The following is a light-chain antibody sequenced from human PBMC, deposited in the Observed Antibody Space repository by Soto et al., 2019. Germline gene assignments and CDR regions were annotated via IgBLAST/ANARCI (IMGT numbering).Light chain of an antibody. CDR1: SGHSSDA. CDR2: VNSDGSH. V-gene: IGLV4-69*01. J-gene: IGLJ2*01. CDR3: QTWGTGIHVV. Sequence: QSVLTQSPSASASLGASVRLTCTLSSGHSSDAIAWHQQQPEKGPRFLMKVNSDGSHNKGDGIPDRFSGSRSGAERYLTISSLQSEDEADYYCQTWGTGIHVVFGGGTQLTVL.